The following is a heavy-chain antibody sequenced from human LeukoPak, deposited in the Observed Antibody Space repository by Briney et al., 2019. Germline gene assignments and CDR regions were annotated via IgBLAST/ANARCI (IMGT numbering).Heavy chain of an antibody. CDR2: IIPILGIA. CDR3: ARDRYYGSGSYSGDY. J-gene: IGHJ4*02. CDR1: GGTFSSYA. D-gene: IGHD3-10*01. Sequence: SVKVSCKASGGTFSSYAISWVRQAPGQGLEWMGRIIPILGIANYAQKFQGRVTITADKSTSTAYMELSSLRSEDTAVYYCARDRYYGSGSYSGDYWGQGTLVTVSS. V-gene: IGHV1-69*04.